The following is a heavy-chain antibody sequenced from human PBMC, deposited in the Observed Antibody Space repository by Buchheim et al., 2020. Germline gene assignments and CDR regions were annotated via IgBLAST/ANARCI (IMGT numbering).Heavy chain of an antibody. V-gene: IGHV4-34*01. D-gene: IGHD5-12*01. CDR1: GGSFSGYY. J-gene: IGHJ6*03. Sequence: QVQLQQWGAGLLKPSETLSLTCAVYGGSFSGYYWSWIRQPPGKGLDWNGEINHSGSTNYNPSLKSRVTISVDTSKNQFSLKLSSVTAADTAVYYCASKWGSGYDYPYNWNDYYMDVWGKGTT. CDR2: INHSGST. CDR3: ASKWGSGYDYPYNWNDYYMDV.